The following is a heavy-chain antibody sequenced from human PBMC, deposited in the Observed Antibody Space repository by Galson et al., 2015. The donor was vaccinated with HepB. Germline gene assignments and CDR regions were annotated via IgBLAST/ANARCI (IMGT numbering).Heavy chain of an antibody. V-gene: IGHV3-74*01. CDR2: INSVGNTI. CDR1: GFTFSTSW. D-gene: IGHD3-3*01. Sequence: SLRLSCAASGFTFSTSWVHWVRQAPGEGLMWVSRINSVGNTIDYADSVRGRFTISRDNAKNTLYLQMSSLRADDTAIYYCARAGNYRFDFWGQGTLVTVSS. CDR3: ARAGNYRFDF. J-gene: IGHJ4*02.